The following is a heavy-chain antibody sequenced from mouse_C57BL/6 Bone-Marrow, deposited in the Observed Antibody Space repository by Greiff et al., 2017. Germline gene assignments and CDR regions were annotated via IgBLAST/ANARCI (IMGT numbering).Heavy chain of an antibody. CDR3: ARPTGFAY. J-gene: IGHJ3*01. CDR1: GFTFSSYG. Sequence: EVHLVESGGDLVKPGGSLKLSCAASGFTFSSYGMSWVRQTPDTRLEWVATISSGGSYTYYPDSVKGRFTISRDNAKNTLYLQMSSLKYEDTAMYYCARPTGFAYWGQGTLVTVSA. CDR2: ISSGGSYT. V-gene: IGHV5-6*01.